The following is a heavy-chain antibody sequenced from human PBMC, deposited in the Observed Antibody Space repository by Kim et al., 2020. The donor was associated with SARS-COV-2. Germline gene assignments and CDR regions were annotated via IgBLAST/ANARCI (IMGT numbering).Heavy chain of an antibody. V-gene: IGHV4-59*01. D-gene: IGHD3-3*01. CDR2: IYYSGST. J-gene: IGHJ6*03. CDR3: ARAPDFWSGYTYYYYYMDV. CDR1: GGSISSYY. Sequence: SETLSLTCTDSGGSISSYYWSWIRQPPGKGLEWIGYIYYSGSTNYNPSLKSRVTISVDTSKNQFSLKLSSVTAADTAVHYCARAPDFWSGYTYYYYYMDVWGKGTTVTVSS.